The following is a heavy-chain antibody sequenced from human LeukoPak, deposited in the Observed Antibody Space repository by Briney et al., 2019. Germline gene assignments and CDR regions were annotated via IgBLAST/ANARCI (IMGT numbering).Heavy chain of an antibody. D-gene: IGHD6-13*01. J-gene: IGHJ3*02. V-gene: IGHV4-59*01. CDR3: AREWQQLEVFDI. CDR1: GGSISSYY. CDR2: IYYSGST. Sequence: PSETLSLTCTVSGGSISSYYWSWIRQPPGKGLEWIGYIYYSGSTNYNPSLKSRVTISVDTSKNQFSLKLSPVTAADTAVYYCAREWQQLEVFDIWGQGTMVTVSS.